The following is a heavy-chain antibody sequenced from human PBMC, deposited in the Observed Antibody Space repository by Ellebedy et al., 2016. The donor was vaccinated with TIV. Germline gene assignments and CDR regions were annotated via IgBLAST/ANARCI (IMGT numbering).Heavy chain of an antibody. CDR2: IIPILDTP. D-gene: IGHD1-14*01. J-gene: IGHJ6*02. CDR3: ATCPLTKTYFYYGMDV. Sequence: AASVKVSCKASGGIFSSYAVIWVRQAPGQGLEWMGGIIPILDTPNYAQKFRGRVTFPADKSTSTAYMDLSSLTSEDTAVYYCATCPLTKTYFYYGMDVWGQGTTVTVSS. V-gene: IGHV1-69*10. CDR1: GGIFSSYA.